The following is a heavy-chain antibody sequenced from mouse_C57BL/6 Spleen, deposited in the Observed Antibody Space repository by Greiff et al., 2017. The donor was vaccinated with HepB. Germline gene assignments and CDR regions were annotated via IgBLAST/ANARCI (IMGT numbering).Heavy chain of an antibody. CDR2: IYPRDGST. CDR3: ARNPYYGSKDWYFDV. J-gene: IGHJ1*03. CDR1: GYTFTDHT. Sequence: VQLQQSDAELVKPGASVKISCKVSGYTFTDHTIHWMKQRPEQGLEWIGYIYPRDGSTKYNEKFKGKATLTADKSSSTAYMQLNSLTSEDSAVYFCARNPYYGSKDWYFDVWGTGTTVTVSS. V-gene: IGHV1-78*01. D-gene: IGHD1-1*01.